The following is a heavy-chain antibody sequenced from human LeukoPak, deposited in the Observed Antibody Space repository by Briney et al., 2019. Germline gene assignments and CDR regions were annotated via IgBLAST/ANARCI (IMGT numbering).Heavy chain of an antibody. V-gene: IGHV3-7*01. Sequence: GGSLRLSCAASGFTFSSYWMSWVRQAPGKGLEWVANIKQDGSEKYYVDSVKGRFTISRDNGKNSLYLQMNSLRAEDTAVYYCAREGSSVSDAFDIWGQGTMVTVSS. CDR1: GFTFSSYW. J-gene: IGHJ3*02. CDR2: IKQDGSEK. D-gene: IGHD6-19*01. CDR3: AREGSSVSDAFDI.